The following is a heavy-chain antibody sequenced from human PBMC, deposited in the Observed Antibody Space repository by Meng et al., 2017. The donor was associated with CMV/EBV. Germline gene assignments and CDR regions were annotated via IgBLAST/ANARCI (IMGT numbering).Heavy chain of an antibody. V-gene: IGHV4-59*01. J-gene: IGHJ4*02. Sequence: SETLSLTCTVSGGSISSYYWSWIRQPPGKGLEWIGYIYYSGSTNYNPSLKSRVTISVDTTKNQFSLKLSSVTAADTAVYYCARGGGHYDCWRGYAQLGYFDYWGQGTLVTVSS. CDR1: GGSISSYY. D-gene: IGHD3-3*01. CDR3: ARGGGHYDCWRGYAQLGYFDY. CDR2: IYYSGST.